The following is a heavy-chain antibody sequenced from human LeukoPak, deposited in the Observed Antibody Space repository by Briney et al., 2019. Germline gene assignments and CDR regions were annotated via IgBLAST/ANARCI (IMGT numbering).Heavy chain of an antibody. CDR1: GYSFTSYW. D-gene: IGHD3-9*01. J-gene: IGHJ6*04. V-gene: IGHV5-10-1*01. CDR3: ARHEAYYDILTATYYYYGMDV. CDR2: IDPSDSYT. Sequence: GESLGISCKGSGYSFTSYWISWVRQMPGKGLEWMGRIDPSDSYTNYSPSFQGHVTISADKSISTAYLQWSSLKASDTAMYYCARHEAYYDILTATYYYYGMDVWGKGTTATVSS.